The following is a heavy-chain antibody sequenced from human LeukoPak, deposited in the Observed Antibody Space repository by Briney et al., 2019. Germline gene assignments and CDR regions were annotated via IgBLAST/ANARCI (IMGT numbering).Heavy chain of an antibody. V-gene: IGHV4-39*01. CDR1: GGSISSSSYY. J-gene: IGHJ3*02. CDR2: IYYNGST. Sequence: SETLSLTRTVGGGSISSSSYYWGWIRQQPGKGLELIGSIYYNGSTYYNPSLKSRVTISVDTSKNQFCLKLSSVTAADTAVYYCARHTYSSSSGFDIWGQGTMVTVSS. CDR3: ARHTYSSSSGFDI. D-gene: IGHD6-13*01.